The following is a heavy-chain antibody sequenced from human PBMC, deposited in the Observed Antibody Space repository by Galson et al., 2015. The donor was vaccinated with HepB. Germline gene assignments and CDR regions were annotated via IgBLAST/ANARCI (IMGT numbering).Heavy chain of an antibody. D-gene: IGHD5-12*01. V-gene: IGHV3-11*06. CDR2: ISSSSSYT. CDR1: GFTFSDYY. Sequence: SLRLSCAASGFTFSDYYMSWIRQAPGKGLEWVSYISSSSSYTNYADSVKGRFTISRDNAKNSLYLQMNSLRAEDTAVYYCARGSPYDGAGGRFFDYWGQGTLVTVSS. J-gene: IGHJ4*02. CDR3: ARGSPYDGAGGRFFDY.